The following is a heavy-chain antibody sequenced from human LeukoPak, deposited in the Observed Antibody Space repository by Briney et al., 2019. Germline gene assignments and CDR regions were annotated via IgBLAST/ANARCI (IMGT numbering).Heavy chain of an antibody. CDR3: ARVVLDHYYDSSGYLGTLDY. CDR1: GYAFTNYG. V-gene: IGHV1-18*01. J-gene: IGHJ4*02. D-gene: IGHD3-22*01. Sequence: ASVKVSCKASGYAFTNYGITWVRQAPGQGLEWMGWISVYNTNTNYAQKLQGRVTMTTDTSTSTAYMELRSLRSDDTAVYYCARVVLDHYYDSSGYLGTLDYWGQGTLVTVSS. CDR2: ISVYNTNT.